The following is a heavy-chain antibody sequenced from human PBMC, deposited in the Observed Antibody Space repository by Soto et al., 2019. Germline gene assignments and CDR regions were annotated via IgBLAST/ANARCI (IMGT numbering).Heavy chain of an antibody. Sequence: QVQLVQSGAEVKKPGASVKVSCKASGYTFIGYYIHWVRQAPGQGLEWMGRINPRSGDTTYAQKFQGRLTMTKDTSLSTAYMELSSLRSDDTAVYYCGRAGVGATPLGWFDPWGQGSLVTVSS. D-gene: IGHD1-26*01. CDR2: INPRSGDT. J-gene: IGHJ5*02. CDR1: GYTFIGYY. CDR3: GRAGVGATPLGWFDP. V-gene: IGHV1-2*06.